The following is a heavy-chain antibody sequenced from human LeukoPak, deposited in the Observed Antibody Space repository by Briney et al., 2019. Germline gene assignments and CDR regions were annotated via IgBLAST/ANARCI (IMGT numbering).Heavy chain of an antibody. CDR3: ASRYFCSSTSCYTFNC. CDR1: GEPFNGYY. Sequence: SGTLSLTCAVYGEPFNGYYWNWIRQSPGKGLEWIGEINHSGSTNYNPSLKSRVTISVDTSKNQFSLKLNPVAAADTAVYYCASRYFCSSTSCYTFNCWGQGTLVTVSS. CDR2: INHSGST. V-gene: IGHV4-34*01. J-gene: IGHJ4*02. D-gene: IGHD2-2*02.